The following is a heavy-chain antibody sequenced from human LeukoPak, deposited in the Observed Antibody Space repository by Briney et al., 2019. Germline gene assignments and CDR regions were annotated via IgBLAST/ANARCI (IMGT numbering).Heavy chain of an antibody. D-gene: IGHD3-3*01. CDR1: GGSISSGGYY. CDR2: IYCSGST. Sequence: SQTLSLTCTVSGGSISSGGYYWSWIRQHPGKGLEWIGYIYCSGSTYYNPSLKSRVTISVDTSKNQFSLKLSSVTAADTAVYYCARVFATIFSQYNWFDPWGQGTLVTVSS. CDR3: ARVFATIFSQYNWFDP. V-gene: IGHV4-31*03. J-gene: IGHJ5*02.